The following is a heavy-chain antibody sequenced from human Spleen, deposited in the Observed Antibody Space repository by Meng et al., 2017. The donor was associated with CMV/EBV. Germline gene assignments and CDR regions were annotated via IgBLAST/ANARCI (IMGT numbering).Heavy chain of an antibody. CDR1: YTFTSYG. Sequence: YTFTSYGISWVRQAPGQGLEWMGWINPNTGGTNYAQKFQGRVTMTRDTSIITAYMDLTGLTSEDTAVYYCARTLSAAIWVSSWFDPWGQGTLVTVSS. V-gene: IGHV1-2*02. J-gene: IGHJ5*02. CDR3: ARTLSAAIWVSSWFDP. D-gene: IGHD2-2*01. CDR2: INPNTGGT.